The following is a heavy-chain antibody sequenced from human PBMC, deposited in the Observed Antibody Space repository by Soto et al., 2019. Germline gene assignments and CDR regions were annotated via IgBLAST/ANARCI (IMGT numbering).Heavy chain of an antibody. CDR2: VLYSGTT. Sequence: SETLSLTCTVSGGSISSYYWRWIRQSPGRGLEWIGYVLYSGTTNYNPSLKSRVAMSLDSSKRQFSLTLNSVTAADTAVYYCARGTALIYGDYPGAGYFDFWGQGIQVTVSS. D-gene: IGHD4-17*01. CDR3: ARGTALIYGDYPGAGYFDF. J-gene: IGHJ4*02. CDR1: GGSISSYY. V-gene: IGHV4-59*01.